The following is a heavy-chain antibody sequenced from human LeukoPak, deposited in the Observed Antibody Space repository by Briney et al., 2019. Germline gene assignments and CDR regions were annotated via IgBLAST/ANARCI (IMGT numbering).Heavy chain of an antibody. D-gene: IGHD3-10*01. CDR1: GGTFGSYA. CDR3: AREPYGSGSQPVDY. Sequence: GSSVKVSCKASGGTFGSYAISWVRQAPGQGLEWMGRIIPTLGTANYAQNLQGSVSITTEESTSTAYMELSSLRSEDTAVYYCAREPYGSGSQPVDYWGQGTLVTVSS. V-gene: IGHV1-69*05. J-gene: IGHJ4*02. CDR2: IIPTLGTA.